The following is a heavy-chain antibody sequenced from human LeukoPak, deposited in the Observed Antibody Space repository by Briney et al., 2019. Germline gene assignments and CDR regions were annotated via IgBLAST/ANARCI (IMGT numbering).Heavy chain of an antibody. CDR3: AASSGVTLGRF. J-gene: IGHJ4*02. CDR2: TYYTGST. D-gene: IGHD3-16*01. V-gene: IGHV4-31*03. Sequence: SQTLSLTCTVSGGSISSGAFYNNWIRQRPGKGLEWIGYTYYTGSTSYNPSLKSRATMSVDTSMNQVSLKLTSLTAADTAVYYCAASSGVTLGRFWGQGTLVTVSS. CDR1: GGSISSGAFY.